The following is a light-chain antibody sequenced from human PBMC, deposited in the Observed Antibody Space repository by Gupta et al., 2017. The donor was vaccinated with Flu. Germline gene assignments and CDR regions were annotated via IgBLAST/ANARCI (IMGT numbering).Light chain of an antibody. Sequence: QSALTQPRSVSGSPGQSVTISCPGTSSDVGNYYYVSWYQQHPGKAPKVVISDVNKRPSGVPDRFSGSKSDNTASLTISGLQAEDEADYYCCSYAGSFTWVFGGGTKLTVL. CDR2: DVN. V-gene: IGLV2-11*01. CDR1: SSDVGNYYY. CDR3: CSYAGSFTWV. J-gene: IGLJ3*02.